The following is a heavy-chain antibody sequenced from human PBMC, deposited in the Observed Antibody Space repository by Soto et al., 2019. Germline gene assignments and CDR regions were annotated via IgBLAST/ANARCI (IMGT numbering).Heavy chain of an antibody. CDR2: ISFDGSRK. CDR1: GFTFSSYS. CDR3: ARDTAAAGTRGRNWYFDL. Sequence: QVQLVESGGGVVQPGRSLRLSCAASGFTFSSYSMHWVRQAPGKGLEWVAVISFDGSRKFFADSVKGRFTISRDNSKNTMSLQMNSLRPEDTAVYYCARDTAAAGTRGRNWYFDLWGRGTLVTVSS. D-gene: IGHD6-13*01. V-gene: IGHV3-30-3*01. J-gene: IGHJ2*01.